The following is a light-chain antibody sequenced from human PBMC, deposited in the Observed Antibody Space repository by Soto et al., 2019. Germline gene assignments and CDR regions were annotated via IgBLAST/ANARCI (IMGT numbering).Light chain of an antibody. CDR2: GNN. CDR1: SSNIGAGYD. V-gene: IGLV1-40*01. CDR3: QAYDYSLTASV. Sequence: QSVLTQPPSMSGAPGQRVTISCTGSSSNIGAGYDVHWYQHLPGTAPKPLLFGNNHRPSGVPDRFSGSKSGTSASLAITGLQAEDEAYYYCQAYDYSLTASVFGGGTKLTVL. J-gene: IGLJ3*02.